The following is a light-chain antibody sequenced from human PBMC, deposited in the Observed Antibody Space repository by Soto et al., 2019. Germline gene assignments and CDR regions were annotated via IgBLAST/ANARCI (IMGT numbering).Light chain of an antibody. Sequence: DLQVTQSPSSLSASVGDRVTITCWASQIINSYLNWEQQKPGKAPKLLIYAASSLQGGVPSRFSGGGSGTDFTLTSSGLQPEDVASYYFQQSYRPLHTCGGGPKVEIK. CDR3: QQSYRPLHT. V-gene: IGKV1-39*01. CDR2: AAS. J-gene: IGKJ4*02. CDR1: QIINSY.